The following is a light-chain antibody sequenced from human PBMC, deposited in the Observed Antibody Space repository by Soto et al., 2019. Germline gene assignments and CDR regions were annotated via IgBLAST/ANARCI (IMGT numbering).Light chain of an antibody. V-gene: IGLV2-14*03. CDR3: SSYTTSNTRQIV. CDR2: DVS. J-gene: IGLJ1*01. CDR1: SSDVGGYNY. Sequence: QSVLTQPASVSGSPGQSITISFTGTSSDVGGYNYVSWYQHHPGKAPKLLIYDVSNRPSGGSNRFSGSKSDNTASLTISGLQPEDEADYYCSSYTTSNTRQIVFGTGTQLTVL.